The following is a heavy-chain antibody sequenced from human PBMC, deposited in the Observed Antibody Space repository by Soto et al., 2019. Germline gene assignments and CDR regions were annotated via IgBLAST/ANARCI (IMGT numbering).Heavy chain of an antibody. Sequence: VKVSCKASGYTFTSYAMHWVRQAPGQRLEWMGWINAGNGNTKYSQKFQGRVTITRDTSASTAYMELSSLRSEDTAVYYCARGEDSSGYYYDLAYYYGMDVWGQGTTVTVSS. J-gene: IGHJ6*02. CDR2: INAGNGNT. CDR3: ARGEDSSGYYYDLAYYYGMDV. V-gene: IGHV1-3*01. D-gene: IGHD3-22*01. CDR1: GYTFTSYA.